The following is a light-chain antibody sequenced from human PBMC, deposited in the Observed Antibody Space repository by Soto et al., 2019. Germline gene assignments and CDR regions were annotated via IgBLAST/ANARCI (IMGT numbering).Light chain of an antibody. Sequence: EIGMTQSPATLSVSPGERATLSCRASQSVSSNLAWYQQKPGQAPRLLIYGASTRATGIPARFSGSGSGTEFTLTINRLEPEDFALYHCQQYGSSPITFGQGRLLEVK. CDR1: QSVSSN. CDR3: QQYGSSPIT. J-gene: IGKJ5*01. V-gene: IGKV3-15*01. CDR2: GAS.